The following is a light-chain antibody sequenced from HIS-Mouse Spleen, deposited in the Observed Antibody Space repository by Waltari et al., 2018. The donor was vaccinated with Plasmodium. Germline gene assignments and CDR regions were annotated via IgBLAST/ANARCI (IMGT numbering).Light chain of an antibody. J-gene: IGKJ1*01. CDR1: QSVSSN. Sequence: EIVMTQSPATLSVSTAERATLSCRASQSVSSNLAWYQQKPGQAPRLLIYGASTRATGIPARFSGSGSGTEFTLTISSLQSEDFAVYYCQQYNNWPQTFGQGTKVEIK. CDR2: GAS. CDR3: QQYNNWPQT. V-gene: IGKV3-15*01.